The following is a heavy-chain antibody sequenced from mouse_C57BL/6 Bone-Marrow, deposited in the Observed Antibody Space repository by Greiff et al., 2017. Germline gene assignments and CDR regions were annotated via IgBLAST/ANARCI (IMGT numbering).Heavy chain of an antibody. D-gene: IGHD1-1*01. CDR3: ARDGYSGSSWYVEV. Sequence: QVHVKQPGAELVMPGASVKLSCKASGYTFTSYWMHWVKQRPGQGLEWIGEIDPSDSYTNYNQKFKGKSTLTVDKSSSTAYMQLSSLTSDDSAVYCCARDGYSGSSWYVEVWGTGTTVTVSS. V-gene: IGHV1-69*01. CDR1: GYTFTSYW. J-gene: IGHJ1*03. CDR2: IDPSDSYT.